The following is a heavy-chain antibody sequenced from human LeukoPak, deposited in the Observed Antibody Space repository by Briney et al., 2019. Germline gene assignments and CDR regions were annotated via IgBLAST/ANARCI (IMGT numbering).Heavy chain of an antibody. D-gene: IGHD2-21*01. CDR2: ISGSGGST. J-gene: IGHJ4*02. Sequence: PGGSLRLSCAASGFTFSAYAMSWVRQAPGKGLEWVSAISGSGGSTYYADSVEGRFTISRDNSKNTLDLQMNSLRAEDTAVYYCAKGGLAERFDSWGQGTLVTVSS. CDR3: AKGGLAERFDS. CDR1: GFTFSAYA. V-gene: IGHV3-23*01.